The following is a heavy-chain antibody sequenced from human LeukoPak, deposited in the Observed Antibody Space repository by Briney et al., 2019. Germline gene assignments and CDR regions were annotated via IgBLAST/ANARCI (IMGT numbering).Heavy chain of an antibody. CDR3: ATDSRYLDTNRYFDP. D-gene: IGHD2-8*01. J-gene: IGHJ5*02. CDR2: ISAYNGNT. V-gene: IGHV1-18*01. CDR1: GYTFTNYG. Sequence: ASVKVSCKASGYTFTNYGISWVRQAPGQGLEWMGWISAYNGNTNYAQKLQGRVTMTTDTSTSTAYMELRSLRSEDTAVYYCATDSRYLDTNRYFDPWGQGTLITVSS.